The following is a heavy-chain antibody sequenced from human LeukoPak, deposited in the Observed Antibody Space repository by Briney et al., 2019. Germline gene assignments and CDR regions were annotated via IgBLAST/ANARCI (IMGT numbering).Heavy chain of an antibody. CDR2: IYYSGST. Sequence: SETLSLTCTVSGGSIRSGDFYWSWIRQPPGKGLEWIGYIYYSGSTNYNPSLKSRVSISIDTSKNQFSLKLSSVTAADTAVYYCARGGQGALKDWGQGTLVTVSS. J-gene: IGHJ4*02. D-gene: IGHD1-26*01. CDR3: ARGGQGALKD. CDR1: GGSIRSGDFY. V-gene: IGHV4-30-4*01.